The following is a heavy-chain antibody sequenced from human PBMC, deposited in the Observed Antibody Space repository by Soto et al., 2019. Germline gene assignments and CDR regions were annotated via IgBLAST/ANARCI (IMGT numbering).Heavy chain of an antibody. J-gene: IGHJ4*02. CDR3: ARGRDNYYDFWSGYYSSPYYFDY. D-gene: IGHD3-3*01. Sequence: SETLSLTCAVYGGSFSGYYWSWIRQPPGKGLEWIGEINHSGSTNYNPSLKSRVTISVDTSKNQFSLKLSSVTAADTAVYYCARGRDNYYDFWSGYYSSPYYFDYWGQGTLVTVSS. V-gene: IGHV4-34*01. CDR1: GGSFSGYY. CDR2: INHSGST.